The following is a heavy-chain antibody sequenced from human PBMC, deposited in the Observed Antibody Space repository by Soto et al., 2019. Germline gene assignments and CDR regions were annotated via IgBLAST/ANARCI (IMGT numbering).Heavy chain of an antibody. CDR1: GFTFSNAW. J-gene: IGHJ4*02. Sequence: PGGSLRLSCAASGFTFSNAWMSWVRQAPGKGLEWVGRIKSKTDGGTTDYAAPVKGRFTISRDDSKNTLYLQMNSLKTEDTAVYYCTTDFGGLRFLEWLSHPGYWGQGTLVTVSS. CDR2: IKSKTDGGTT. CDR3: TTDFGGLRFLEWLSHPGY. V-gene: IGHV3-15*01. D-gene: IGHD3-3*01.